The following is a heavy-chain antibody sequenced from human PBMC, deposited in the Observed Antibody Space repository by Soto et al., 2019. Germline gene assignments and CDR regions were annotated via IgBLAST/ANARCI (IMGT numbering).Heavy chain of an antibody. Sequence: SETLSLTCTVSGGSISSGGYYWSWIRQHPGKGLEWIGYIYYSGSTYYNPSLKSRVTISVDTSKNPFSPKLSDVTAADTAVYYRARGRPVYSSSSRTKKYWFDPWGQGTLVTVSS. D-gene: IGHD6-6*01. CDR3: ARGRPVYSSSSRTKKYWFDP. CDR2: IYYSGST. CDR1: GGSISSGGYY. V-gene: IGHV4-31*03. J-gene: IGHJ5*02.